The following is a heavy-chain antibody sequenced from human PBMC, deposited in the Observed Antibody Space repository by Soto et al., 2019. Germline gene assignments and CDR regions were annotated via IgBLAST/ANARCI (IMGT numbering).Heavy chain of an antibody. CDR2: IYYSGST. CDR3: ARQTRGSSGWYFDY. CDR1: GGSISSSSYY. Sequence: QLQLQESGPGLVKPSETLSLTCTVSGGSISSSSYYWGWIRQPPGKGLEWIGSIYYSGSTYYNPSLKSRVTLPVDTYKNQFTLKRSSVTAADRAVYSCARQTRGSSGWYFDYWGQGTLVTVSS. V-gene: IGHV4-39*01. D-gene: IGHD6-19*01. J-gene: IGHJ4*02.